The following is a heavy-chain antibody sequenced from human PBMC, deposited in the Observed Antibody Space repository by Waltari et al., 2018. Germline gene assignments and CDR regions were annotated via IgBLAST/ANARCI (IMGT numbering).Heavy chain of an antibody. V-gene: IGHV4-59*01. D-gene: IGHD3-9*01. Sequence: QVQLQESGPGLVKPSETLSLTCTVSGGSISSYYWSWIRQPPGKGLEWIGYIYYSGSTNYNPSRKSRVTISVDTSKNQFSLKLSAVTAADTAVYYCARDGRTGYYRGYYYYGMDVWGQGTTVTVSS. CDR3: ARDGRTGYYRGYYYYGMDV. CDR1: GGSISSYY. J-gene: IGHJ6*02. CDR2: IYYSGST.